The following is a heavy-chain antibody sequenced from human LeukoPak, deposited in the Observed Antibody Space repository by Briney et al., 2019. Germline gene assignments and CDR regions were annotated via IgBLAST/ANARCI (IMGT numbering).Heavy chain of an antibody. J-gene: IGHJ5*02. Sequence: PGGSLRLPCAASGFIFSSYSMSWVRQAPGKGPEWLSAISGSGGSTTDADSVKGRFTTSRDNSKSTLYLQMNSLRAEDTAIYYCAKIFHTDGYYLGEHLFDAWGQGTLVTVSS. V-gene: IGHV3-23*01. CDR1: GFIFSSYS. CDR3: AKIFHTDGYYLGEHLFDA. CDR2: ISGSGGST. D-gene: IGHD3-22*01.